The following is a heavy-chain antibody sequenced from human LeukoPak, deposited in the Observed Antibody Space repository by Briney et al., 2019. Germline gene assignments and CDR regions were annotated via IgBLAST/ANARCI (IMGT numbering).Heavy chain of an antibody. CDR2: IKRNIDGGTT. J-gene: IGHJ4*02. Sequence: GGSLRLSCAASGFTFSSTCMSWVRQAPGKGLEWVGRIKRNIDGGTTDYAARVNGRFTISRDDSKNALYLQMNSLKTENTAVYYCVTGLGRPDHDFWGQGTLVTVSS. D-gene: IGHD1-1*01. V-gene: IGHV3-15*01. CDR1: GFTFSSTC. CDR3: VTGLGRPDHDF.